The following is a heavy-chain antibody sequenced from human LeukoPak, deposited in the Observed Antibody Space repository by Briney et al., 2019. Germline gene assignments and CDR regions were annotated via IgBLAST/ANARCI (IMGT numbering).Heavy chain of an antibody. CDR1: GYSISSGHY. V-gene: IGHV4-38-2*01. CDR3: AGFTPAVDY. J-gene: IGHJ4*02. D-gene: IGHD3-10*01. CDR2: IYHSGGT. Sequence: SETLSLTCAVAGYSISSGHYWGGIRPPQGKGRRGIGSIYHSGGTYYNPSLKSRVTISVDTSKNQFSLKMKSVTAADTAVYYCAGFTPAVDYCSQGTLVTVRS.